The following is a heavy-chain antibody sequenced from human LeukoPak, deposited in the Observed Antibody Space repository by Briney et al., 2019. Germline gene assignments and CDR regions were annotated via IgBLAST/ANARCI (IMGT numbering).Heavy chain of an antibody. D-gene: IGHD5-12*01. Sequence: GESLRLSCAASGFPFGNYWMHWVRQAPGKGLVWVSHIKNDGSSTSYADSVKGRFTISRDNAKNTVYLKMNSLRDEDTAVYYCARARYDYRLPVDPWGQGTLVTVSS. V-gene: IGHV3-74*01. J-gene: IGHJ5*02. CDR3: ARARYDYRLPVDP. CDR2: IKNDGSST. CDR1: GFPFGNYW.